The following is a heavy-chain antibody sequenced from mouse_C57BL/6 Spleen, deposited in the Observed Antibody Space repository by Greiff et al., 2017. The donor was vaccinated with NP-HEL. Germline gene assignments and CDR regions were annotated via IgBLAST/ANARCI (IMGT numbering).Heavy chain of an antibody. CDR1: GFTFSDYY. CDR3: ARDWGYYGSSYYAMDY. V-gene: IGHV5-16*01. CDR2: INYDGSST. Sequence: EVMLVEPEGGLVQPGSSMKLSCTASGFTFSDYYMAWVRQVPEKGLEWVANINYDGSSTYYLDSLKSRFIISRDNAKNILYLQMSSLKSEDTATXYCARDWGYYGSSYYAMDYWGQGTSVTVSS. D-gene: IGHD1-1*01. J-gene: IGHJ4*01.